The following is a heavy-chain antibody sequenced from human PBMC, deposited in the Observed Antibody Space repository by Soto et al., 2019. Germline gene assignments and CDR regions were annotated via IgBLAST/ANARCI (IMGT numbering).Heavy chain of an antibody. J-gene: IGHJ6*02. CDR2: ISSSSSYI. CDR1: GFTFSSYS. CDR3: ARDLDDGMDV. V-gene: IGHV3-21*01. Sequence: GGSLRLSCVASGFTFSSYSMNWVRQAPGKGLEWVSSISSSSSYIYYADSVKGRFTISRDNAKNSLYLQMNSLRAEDTAVYYCARDLDDGMDVWGQGTTVTVSS.